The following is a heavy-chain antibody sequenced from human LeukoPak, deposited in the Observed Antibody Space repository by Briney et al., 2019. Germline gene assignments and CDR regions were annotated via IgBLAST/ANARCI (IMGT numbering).Heavy chain of an antibody. V-gene: IGHV3-15*01. D-gene: IGHD2/OR15-2a*01. J-gene: IGHJ4*02. CDR1: GFTLSNAW. Sequence: PGRSLRLSRAPSGFTLSNAWVSSVSHPPGEWLEWVGRIKIKSEGRTTDSAEPVKGRFTISRNDSKNMMYLEMNSLKTEDTAVYYCSAPFQRYCNTNYCYATPGRNWGQGTLVTVSS. CDR3: SAPFQRYCNTNYCYATPGRN. CDR2: IKIKSEGRTT.